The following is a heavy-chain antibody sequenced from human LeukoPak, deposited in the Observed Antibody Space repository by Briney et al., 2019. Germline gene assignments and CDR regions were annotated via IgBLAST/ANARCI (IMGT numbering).Heavy chain of an antibody. Sequence: PSETLSLTCTVSGGSISSYYWSWIRQPPGKGLEWIGYIYYSGSTNYNPSLKSRVTISVDTPKNQFSLKLSSVTAADTAVYYCARVMGSVAGFDYWGQGTLVTVSS. J-gene: IGHJ4*02. CDR2: IYYSGST. CDR3: ARVMGSVAGFDY. CDR1: GGSISSYY. V-gene: IGHV4-59*01. D-gene: IGHD6-19*01.